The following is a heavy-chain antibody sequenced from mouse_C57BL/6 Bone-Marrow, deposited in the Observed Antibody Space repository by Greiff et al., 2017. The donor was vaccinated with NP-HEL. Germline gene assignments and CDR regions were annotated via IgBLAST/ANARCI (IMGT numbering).Heavy chain of an antibody. CDR3: AKEEVHYYGSSDDGA. Sequence: DVQLQESGPGLVKPSPSLSLPCSVTGSSITRGSYWHWIRQFPGNNLEWMGYISYAGSNNYNPSPTIRIPITRYTSTYQFFLKLNSVTTDDTATYSCAKEEVHYYGSSDDGAWGQGPTLTVYS. D-gene: IGHD1-1*01. CDR1: GSSITRGSY. J-gene: IGHJ2*01. CDR2: ISYAGSN. V-gene: IGHV3-6*01.